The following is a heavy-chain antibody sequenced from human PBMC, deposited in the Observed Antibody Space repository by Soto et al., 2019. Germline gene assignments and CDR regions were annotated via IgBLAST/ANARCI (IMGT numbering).Heavy chain of an antibody. Sequence: SETLSLTCSVSGASMNNFYCSWIRQAPGKGLEYIGWVYYNGSTNYNPSLKSRLSISLETSKNQISLKLNSVTAADTAVYYCARSGHTFGGVVWGQGILVTVSS. CDR1: GASMNNFY. CDR3: ARSGHTFGGVV. CDR2: VYYNGST. V-gene: IGHV4-59*01. J-gene: IGHJ4*02. D-gene: IGHD3-16*01.